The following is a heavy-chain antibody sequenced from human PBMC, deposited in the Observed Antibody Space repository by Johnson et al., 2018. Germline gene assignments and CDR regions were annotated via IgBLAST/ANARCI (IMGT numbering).Heavy chain of an antibody. CDR1: GFTFDDYA. CDR3: AKATHAFAI. J-gene: IGHJ3*02. Sequence: VQLVQSGGGLVQPGRSLRLSCAASGFTFDDYAMHWVRQAPGKGLEWVSGISWNSGSIGYADSVKGRFTISRDNAKNSLYLQMNSLRAEDTALYYCAKATHAFAIWGQGTMVTVAS. CDR2: ISWNSGSI. V-gene: IGHV3-9*01.